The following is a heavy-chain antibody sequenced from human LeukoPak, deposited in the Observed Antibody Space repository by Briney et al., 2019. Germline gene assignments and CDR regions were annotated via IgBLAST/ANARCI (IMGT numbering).Heavy chain of an antibody. CDR1: GYTFTGYY. V-gene: IGHV1-2*02. J-gene: IGHJ6*03. CDR2: INPNNGGT. D-gene: IGHD3-10*01. CDR3: ARDSLVRGVRTYYYYYMDV. Sequence: GASVTVSCKASGYTFTGYYMHWLRQAPGQGLEWMGWINPNNGGTNYTQKFQGRVTMTRDTSISTAYMELSRLRSDDTAVYYCARDSLVRGVRTYYYYYMDVWGKGTTVTISS.